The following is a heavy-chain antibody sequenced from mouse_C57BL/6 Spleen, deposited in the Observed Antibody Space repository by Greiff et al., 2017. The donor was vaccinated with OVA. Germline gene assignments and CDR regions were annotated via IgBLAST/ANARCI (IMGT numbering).Heavy chain of an antibody. D-gene: IGHD2-2*01. CDR3: AREEEGYGYDGGDY. J-gene: IGHJ2*01. V-gene: IGHV1-82*01. CDR1: GYAFSSSW. Sequence: VQLQESGPELVKPGASVKISCKASGYAFSSSWMNWVKQRPGKGLEWIGRIYPGDGDTNYNGKFKGKATLTADKSSSTAYMQLSSLTSEDSAVYCCAREEEGYGYDGGDYWGQGTTLTVSS. CDR2: IYPGDGDT.